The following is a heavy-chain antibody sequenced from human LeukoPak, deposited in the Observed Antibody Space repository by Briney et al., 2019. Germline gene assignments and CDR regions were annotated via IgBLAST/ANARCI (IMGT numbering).Heavy chain of an antibody. CDR1: GGSISSYY. CDR3: AREGPPPLYCSSTSCNQAFDI. D-gene: IGHD2-2*01. J-gene: IGHJ3*02. CDR2: IHTSGST. Sequence: PSETLSLTCTVSGGSISSYYWSWIRQPAGKGLEWIGRIHTSGSTNYNPSLKSRVTMSVDTSKNQFSLKLSSVTAADTAVYYCAREGPPPLYCSSTSCNQAFDIWGQGTMVTVSS. V-gene: IGHV4-4*07.